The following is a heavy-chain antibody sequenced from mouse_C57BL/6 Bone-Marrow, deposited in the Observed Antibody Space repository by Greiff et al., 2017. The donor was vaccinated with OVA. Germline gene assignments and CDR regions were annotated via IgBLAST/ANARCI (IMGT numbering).Heavy chain of an antibody. CDR2: INPYNGGT. J-gene: IGHJ2*01. CDR3: ARGEGLRRLYFDY. D-gene: IGHD1-2*01. CDR1: GYAFTNYL. Sequence: QVQLKESGAELVRPGTSVKVSCKASGYAFTNYLIEWVKQRPGQGLEWIGVINPYNGGTSYNQKFKGKATLTVDKSSSTAYMELNSLTSEDSAVYYCARGEGLRRLYFDYWGQGTTLTVSS. V-gene: IGHV1-54*01.